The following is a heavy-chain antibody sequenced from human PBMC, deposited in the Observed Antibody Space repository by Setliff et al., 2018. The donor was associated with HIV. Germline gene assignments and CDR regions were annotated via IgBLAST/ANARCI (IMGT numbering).Heavy chain of an antibody. D-gene: IGHD3-3*01. CDR2: IYYSGDT. CDR3: ARDLGRITLSGVNGGWFDP. CDR1: GAYIRSYY. V-gene: IGHV4-59*01. Sequence: PSETLSLTCTVSGAYIRSYYWRWIRQPPGKGLEWIGDIYYSGDTHFNPSLKSRVTISLDTSKNQVFLKLNSVTAADTAVYYCARDLGRITLSGVNGGWFDPWGHGSLVTVSS. J-gene: IGHJ5*02.